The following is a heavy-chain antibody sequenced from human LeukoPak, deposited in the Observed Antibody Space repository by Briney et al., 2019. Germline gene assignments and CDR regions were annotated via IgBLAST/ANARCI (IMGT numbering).Heavy chain of an antibody. CDR1: GFTFSTYT. V-gene: IGHV3-21*01. D-gene: IGHD5-18*01. CDR3: ARGSDTAMVLFSCFDY. J-gene: IGHJ4*02. Sequence: PGGSLRLSCAASGFTFSTYTMNWVRQAPGKGLEWVSSISSSSSYIYYADSMKGRFTISRDNARKSLYLQMNTLRAEDTAVYYCARGSDTAMVLFSCFDYWGQGTLVTVSS. CDR2: ISSSSSYI.